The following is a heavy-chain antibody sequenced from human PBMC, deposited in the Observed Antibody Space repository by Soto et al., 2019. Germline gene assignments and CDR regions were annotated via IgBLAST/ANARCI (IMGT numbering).Heavy chain of an antibody. Sequence: PSETLSLTCTVSGGSVSSGSYYWSWIRQPPGKGLEWIGFIYYSGSTNYNPSLKSRVTISVDTSKNQFSLKLSSVTAADTAVYYCARVIVVVPAASNWFDPWGQGTQVTVSS. V-gene: IGHV4-61*01. CDR2: IYYSGST. D-gene: IGHD2-2*01. CDR1: GGSVSSGSYY. J-gene: IGHJ5*02. CDR3: ARVIVVVPAASNWFDP.